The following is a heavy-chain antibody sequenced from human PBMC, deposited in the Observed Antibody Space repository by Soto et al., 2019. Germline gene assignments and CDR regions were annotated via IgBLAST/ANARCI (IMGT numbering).Heavy chain of an antibody. CDR3: AKDKFEAPRAAFDI. J-gene: IGHJ3*02. CDR2: ISGDSGST. V-gene: IGHV3-9*01. Sequence: PGGSLRLWCAAAGVTCVAYAMGWVRQAPGKGMERVSGISGDSGSTCYADSVKGRFTISRDNAKNSLYLQMNSLRAEDTALYYCAKDKFEAPRAAFDIWGQGTMVTVSS. CDR1: GVTCVAYA.